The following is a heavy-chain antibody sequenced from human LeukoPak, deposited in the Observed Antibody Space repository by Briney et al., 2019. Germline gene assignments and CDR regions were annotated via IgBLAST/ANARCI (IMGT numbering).Heavy chain of an antibody. J-gene: IGHJ4*02. V-gene: IGHV3-74*01. D-gene: IGHD3-22*01. Sequence: GGSLRLSCAASGFTFSSYWMHWVRQAPGKGLVWVSRINSDGSRIRYADSVKGRFTISRDNAKNTLYLQMNSLRAEDTAVYYRAREVGDYYDSSGSFGYWGQGTLVTVSS. CDR1: GFTFSSYW. CDR3: AREVGDYYDSSGSFGY. CDR2: INSDGSRI.